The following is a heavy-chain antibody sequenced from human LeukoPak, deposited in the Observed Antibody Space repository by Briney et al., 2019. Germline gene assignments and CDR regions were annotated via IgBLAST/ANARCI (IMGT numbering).Heavy chain of an antibody. CDR2: INPNSGGT. D-gene: IGHD1-26*01. Sequence: GASVKVSCKASGYTFTGYCMHWVRQAPGQGLEWMGWINPNSGGTNYAQKFQGRVTMTRDTSISTAYMELSRLRSDDTAVYYCASGSGSYYNNWFDPWGQGTLVTVSS. CDR3: ASGSGSYYNNWFDP. CDR1: GYTFTGYC. V-gene: IGHV1-2*02. J-gene: IGHJ5*02.